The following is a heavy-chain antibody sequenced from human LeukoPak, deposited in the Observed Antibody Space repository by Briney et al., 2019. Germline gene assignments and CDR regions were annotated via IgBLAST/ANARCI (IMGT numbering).Heavy chain of an antibody. CDR2: FDPEDGET. Sequence: ASVKVSCKVSGYTLTELSMHWVRQAPGKGLEWMGGFDPEDGETIYAQKFQGRVTMTEDTSTDTAYMELSSLRSEGTAVYYCATVGDPQGPFDYWGQGTLVTVSS. V-gene: IGHV1-24*01. CDR1: GYTLTELS. J-gene: IGHJ4*02. D-gene: IGHD3-10*01. CDR3: ATVGDPQGPFDY.